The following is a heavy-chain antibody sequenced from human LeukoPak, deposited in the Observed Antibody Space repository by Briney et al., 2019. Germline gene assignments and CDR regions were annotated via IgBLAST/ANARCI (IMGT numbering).Heavy chain of an antibody. CDR3: ARGRLFIVVVPAAPHYYYGMDV. D-gene: IGHD2-2*01. J-gene: IGHJ6*04. CDR1: GGTFSSYA. V-gene: IGHV1-69*01. CDR2: IIPIFGTA. Sequence: SVKVSCKASGGTFSSYAISWVRQAPGQGLEWMGGIIPIFGTANYAQKFQGRATITADESTSTAYMELSSLRSEDTAVYYCARGRLFIVVVPAAPHYYYGMDVWGKGTTVTVSS.